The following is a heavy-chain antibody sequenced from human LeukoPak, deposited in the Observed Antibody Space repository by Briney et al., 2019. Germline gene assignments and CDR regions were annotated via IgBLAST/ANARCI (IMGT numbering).Heavy chain of an antibody. CDR1: GYSFTNYW. D-gene: IGHD1-26*01. J-gene: IGHJ4*02. CDR2: IFPDDSDI. V-gene: IGHV5-51*01. Sequence: GESLKISCKGSGYSFTNYWIGWVRQMPGKGLEWMGVIFPDDSDIRYSPSFQGQVTISADKSITTAYLQWNNLKASDTAMYFCARRAVTGGSYWNPYFDSWGQGTLVTVSS. CDR3: ARRAVTGGSYWNPYFDS.